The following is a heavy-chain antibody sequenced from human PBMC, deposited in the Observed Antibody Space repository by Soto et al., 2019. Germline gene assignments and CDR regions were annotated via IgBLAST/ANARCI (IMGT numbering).Heavy chain of an antibody. V-gene: IGHV3-30-3*01. J-gene: IGHJ4*02. CDR1: GFIFSIFG. CDR2: ISYDGTKK. D-gene: IGHD3-10*01. CDR3: ARDFADSYGSGSLDY. Sequence: QVQLVESGGGVVQPGRSLRLSCADSGFIFSIFGMHWVRQAPGKGLEWVAEISYDGTKKNYADSVKGRFIISRDNSKNTLYLQMNSLRPEDTAVYYCARDFADSYGSGSLDYWGQGTLVTVSS.